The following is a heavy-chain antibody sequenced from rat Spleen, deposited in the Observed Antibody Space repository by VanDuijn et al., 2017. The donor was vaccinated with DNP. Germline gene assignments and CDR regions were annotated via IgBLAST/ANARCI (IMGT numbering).Heavy chain of an antibody. D-gene: IGHD1-4*01. CDR3: AGRPPPTRGPFDY. CDR1: GFIFRNYW. V-gene: IGHV5-31*01. Sequence: EVQLVESGGGPVQPGRSLKLSCVASGFIFRNYWMTWIRQAPTKGLEWVASITNSGGSTYYRDSVKGRFTISRDNAKSSLYLQMNSLKSEDTATYYCAGRPPPTRGPFDYWGQGVTVTVSS. J-gene: IGHJ2*01. CDR2: ITNSGGST.